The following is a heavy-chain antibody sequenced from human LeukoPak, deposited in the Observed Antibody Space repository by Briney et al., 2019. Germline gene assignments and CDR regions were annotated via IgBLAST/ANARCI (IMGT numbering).Heavy chain of an antibody. CDR3: ARDRGAYCGGDCYLGFDY. D-gene: IGHD2-21*02. V-gene: IGHV3-21*01. J-gene: IGHJ4*01. CDR1: GFSIRYFG. Sequence: GGSLRLSCAVSGFSIRYFGMSWVRQPPGKGLEWVSSIAGSSGYISYADSVKGRFTISRDNAKKSLYLQMTSLTAEDTAVYYCARDRGAYCGGDCYLGFDYWGRGTLVTVSS. CDR2: IAGSSGYI.